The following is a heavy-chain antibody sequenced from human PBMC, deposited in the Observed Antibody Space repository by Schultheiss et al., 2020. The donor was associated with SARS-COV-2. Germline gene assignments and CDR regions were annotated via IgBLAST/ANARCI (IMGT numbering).Heavy chain of an antibody. Sequence: SETLSLTCTVSGGSISSSSYYWGWIRQPPGKGLEWIGSIYYSGSTYYNPSLKSRVTISLDTSKNQFSLKLSSVTAADTAVYYCARGRAAAGVRAIDYWGQGTLVTVSS. CDR2: IYYSGST. CDR1: GGSISSSSYY. J-gene: IGHJ4*02. D-gene: IGHD6-13*01. CDR3: ARGRAAAGVRAIDY. V-gene: IGHV4-39*07.